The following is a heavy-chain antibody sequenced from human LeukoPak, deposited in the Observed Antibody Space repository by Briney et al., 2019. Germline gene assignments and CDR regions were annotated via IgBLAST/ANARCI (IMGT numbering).Heavy chain of an antibody. CDR2: ISGSGGST. D-gene: IGHD3-10*01. J-gene: IGHJ4*02. V-gene: IGHV3-23*01. Sequence: GGSLRLSCAASGFTFDDYAMHWVRQAPGKGLEWVSGISGSGGSTYYADSVKGRFTISRDNSKNTLYLQMNSLRAEDTAVYYCAKDRGPTDYWGQGTLVTVSS. CDR3: AKDRGPTDY. CDR1: GFTFDDYA.